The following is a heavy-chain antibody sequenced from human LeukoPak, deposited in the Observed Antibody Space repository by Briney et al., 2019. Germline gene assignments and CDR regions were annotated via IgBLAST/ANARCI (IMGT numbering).Heavy chain of an antibody. Sequence: PSETLSLTCTVSGGSINSYYWSWIRQPAGKGLEWIGRIYTSGSTNYNPSLKSRVTMSVDTSKNQFSLKLSSVTAADTAVYYCARGKGMTTVTLPHFRYWFDPWGQGTLVTVSS. J-gene: IGHJ5*02. CDR2: IYTSGST. V-gene: IGHV4-4*07. D-gene: IGHD4-17*01. CDR1: GGSINSYY. CDR3: ARGKGMTTVTLPHFRYWFDP.